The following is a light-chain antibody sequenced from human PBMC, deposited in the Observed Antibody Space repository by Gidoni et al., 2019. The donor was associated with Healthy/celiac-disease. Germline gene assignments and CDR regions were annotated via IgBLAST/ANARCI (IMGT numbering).Light chain of an antibody. J-gene: IGKJ1*01. Sequence: DIQMTQSPSSLSASVGDRVTITCRASQSISSYLNWYQQKPGKAPNLLIYAASSLQSGVPSRFSGSGSGTDFNLTISSLPPEDFATYYCQQGYSAFGQGTKVEIK. V-gene: IGKV1-39*01. CDR1: QSISSY. CDR2: AAS. CDR3: QQGYSA.